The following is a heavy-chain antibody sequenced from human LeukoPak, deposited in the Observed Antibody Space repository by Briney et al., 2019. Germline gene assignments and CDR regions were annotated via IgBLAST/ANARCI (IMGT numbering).Heavy chain of an antibody. J-gene: IGHJ3*01. CDR3: ARDPNGDYIGAFEF. D-gene: IGHD4-17*01. V-gene: IGHV3-23*01. Sequence: GGSLRLSCAASGLTFSNYAVMWVRQAPGQGLEWVSAITSGGSPRYADSVKGRFTISRDNSKNTLYLQMNSLKTEDTAQYFCARDPNGDYIGAFEFWGQGTGVTVSS. CDR1: GLTFSNYA. CDR2: ITSGGSP.